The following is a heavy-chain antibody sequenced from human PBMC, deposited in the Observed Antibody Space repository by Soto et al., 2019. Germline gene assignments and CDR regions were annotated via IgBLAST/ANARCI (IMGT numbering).Heavy chain of an antibody. CDR1: GYTFSDYY. CDR3: ASHYDMWSGYLSPVDY. D-gene: IGHD3-3*01. Sequence: QVQLVESGGDLVKPGGSLRLSCAASGYTFSDYYMSWIRQAPGKGLEWISYIDTSGTKIYYADSVKGRFTITRVNAKNSLYLELNSLRDADTAVYYCASHYDMWSGYLSPVDYWGQETLVTVSS. J-gene: IGHJ4*02. CDR2: IDTSGTKI. V-gene: IGHV3-11*01.